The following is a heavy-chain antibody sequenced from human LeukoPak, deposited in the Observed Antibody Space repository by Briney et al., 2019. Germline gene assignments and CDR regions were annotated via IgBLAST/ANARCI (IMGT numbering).Heavy chain of an antibody. V-gene: IGHV1-18*01. CDR2: INTHNGDT. CDR3: ARIVWGYCSSTSCYLLRKTSYYYYYMDV. Sequence: ASVKVSCKASGYTLASFGITWVRQAPGQGLEWMGWINTHNGDTNYAQKLQGRVTMTTDTSTSTAYMERRSLRSDDTAVYYCARIVWGYCSSTSCYLLRKTSYYYYYMDVWGKGTTVTVSS. CDR1: GYTLASFG. J-gene: IGHJ6*03. D-gene: IGHD2-2*01.